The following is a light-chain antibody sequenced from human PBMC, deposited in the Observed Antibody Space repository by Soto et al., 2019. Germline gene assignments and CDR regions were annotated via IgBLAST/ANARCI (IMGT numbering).Light chain of an antibody. CDR3: SSYAGSSNV. V-gene: IGLV2-14*02. J-gene: IGLJ1*01. CDR2: EVN. CDR1: SSDVGTYNL. Sequence: QSALTQPASVSGSPGQSITISCTGTSSDVGTYNLVSWYQQHPGKAPKLMIYEVNKRPSGVPDRFSGSKSGNTASLTVSGLQAEDEAAYYCSSYAGSSNVFGTGTKVTVL.